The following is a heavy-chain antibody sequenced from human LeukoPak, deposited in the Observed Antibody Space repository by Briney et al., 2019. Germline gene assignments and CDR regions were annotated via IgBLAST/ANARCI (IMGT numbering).Heavy chain of an antibody. V-gene: IGHV4-59*01. CDR3: ARVAVGASFDY. J-gene: IGHJ4*02. CDR2: IYYSGST. CDR1: GGSISSYY. Sequence: SETLSLTCTVSGGSISSYYWSWIRQPPGKGLEWIGYIYYSGSTNYNPSLKSRVTISVDTSKNQFSLKLSSVTAADTAVYYCARVAVGASFDYRGQGTLVTVSS. D-gene: IGHD1-26*01.